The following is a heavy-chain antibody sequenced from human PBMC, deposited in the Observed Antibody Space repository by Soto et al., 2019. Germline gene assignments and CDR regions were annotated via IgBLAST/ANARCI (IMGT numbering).Heavy chain of an antibody. V-gene: IGHV1-69*01. J-gene: IGHJ6*02. CDR2: LLPIFGTA. CDR3: ASVRHYGGIFPRYDYYGMDV. D-gene: IGHD4-17*01. Sequence: QVQLVQSGAEVKKPGSSVKVSCQASGGTFSSYAISWVRQAPGQGLEWMGGLLPIFGTANYAQKFQVRVTSTADEPTSTAYMELSSLSSEDTAVYYCASVRHYGGIFPRYDYYGMDVWGQGTTVTLSS. CDR1: GGTFSSYA.